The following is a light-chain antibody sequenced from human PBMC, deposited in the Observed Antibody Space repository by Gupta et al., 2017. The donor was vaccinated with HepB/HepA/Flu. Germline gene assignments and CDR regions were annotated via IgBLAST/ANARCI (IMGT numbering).Light chain of an antibody. V-gene: IGKV4-1*01. CDR1: QNRLYSSNNKNR. J-gene: IGKJ2*01. CDR3: QQQYSTPYT. CDR2: WTS. Sequence: DIVMTQSPDSLAVSLGEGATINCRSSQNRLYSSNNKNRVAWYQQKPGQPPKLLIYWTSTRESGVPDRFSGSGSGTEFTLTISSLQAEDVAVYYCQQQYSTPYTFGQGTRLEIK.